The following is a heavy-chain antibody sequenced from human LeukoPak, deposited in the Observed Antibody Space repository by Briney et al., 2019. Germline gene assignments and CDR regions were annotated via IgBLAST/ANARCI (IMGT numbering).Heavy chain of an antibody. Sequence: SQTLSLTSAISGDSVSSNSAAWNWIRQSPSSGLEWLGRTFYRSKWYNHYAVSVNSRITINADTSKNQFSLHLNSVTPEDTAVYYCAVGRPAAGTYDAFDIWGQGTLVTVSS. CDR3: AVGRPAAGTYDAFDI. J-gene: IGHJ3*02. CDR1: GDSVSSNSAA. D-gene: IGHD6-13*01. CDR2: TFYRSKWYN. V-gene: IGHV6-1*01.